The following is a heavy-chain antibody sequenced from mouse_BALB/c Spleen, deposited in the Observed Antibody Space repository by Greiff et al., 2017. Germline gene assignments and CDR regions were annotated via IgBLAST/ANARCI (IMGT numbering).Heavy chain of an antibody. V-gene: IGHV2-6-7*01. D-gene: IGHD2-3*01. CDR2: IWGDGST. CDR3: ARDRGYYPTWFAY. CDR1: GFSLTGYG. Sequence: QVQLKESGPGLVAPSQSLSITCTVSGFSLTGYGVNWVRQPPGKGLEWLGMIWGDGSTDYNSALKSRLSISKDNSKSQVFLKMNSLQTDDTARYYCARDRGYYPTWFAYWGQGTLVTVAA. J-gene: IGHJ3*01.